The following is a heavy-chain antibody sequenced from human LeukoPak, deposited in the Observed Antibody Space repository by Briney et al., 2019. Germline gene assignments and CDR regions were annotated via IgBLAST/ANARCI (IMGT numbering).Heavy chain of an antibody. D-gene: IGHD2-2*02. CDR1: GYRFTSYW. CDR3: AIGGDSTTSCYRCFDY. Sequence: GESLKISCKGSGYRFTSYWIGWVRQMPGTGLEWMGLIYPDDSDTRYSPSFQGQVTISADKSISTAYLQWSSLKASDTAMYYCAIGGDSTTSCYRCFDYWGQGTLVTVSS. J-gene: IGHJ4*02. V-gene: IGHV5-51*01. CDR2: IYPDDSDT.